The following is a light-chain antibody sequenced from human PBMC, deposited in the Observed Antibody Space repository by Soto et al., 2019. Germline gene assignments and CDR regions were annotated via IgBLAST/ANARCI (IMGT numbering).Light chain of an antibody. Sequence: QSVLTQPASVSGSPGQSITISCTGTSSDIGGYDYVSWYQQHPGKVPKLMIFEVSNRPSGVSYRFSGSKSGNTASLTISGLQAEDEADYYCSSYTGSSTLYVFGTGTKLIVL. V-gene: IGLV2-14*01. J-gene: IGLJ1*01. CDR1: SSDIGGYDY. CDR2: EVS. CDR3: SSYTGSSTLYV.